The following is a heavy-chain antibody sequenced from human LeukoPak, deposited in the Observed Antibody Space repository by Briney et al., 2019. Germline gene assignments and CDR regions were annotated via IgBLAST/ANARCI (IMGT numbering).Heavy chain of an antibody. CDR1: GFTFDDYA. D-gene: IGHD3-22*01. CDR3: ARRHTYYYDSSGYFGDYYYYYMDV. CDR2: ISWNSGSI. J-gene: IGHJ6*03. V-gene: IGHV3-9*01. Sequence: GGSLRLSCAASGFTFDDYAMHWVRQAPGKGLEWVSGISWNSGSIGYADSVKGRFTISRDNAKNSLYLQMNSLRAEDTAVYYCARRHTYYYDSSGYFGDYYYYYMDVWGKGTTVTVSS.